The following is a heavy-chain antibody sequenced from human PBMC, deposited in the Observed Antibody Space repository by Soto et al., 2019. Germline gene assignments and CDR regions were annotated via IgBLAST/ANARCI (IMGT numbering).Heavy chain of an antibody. D-gene: IGHD3-22*01. V-gene: IGHV3-48*02. J-gene: IGHJ4*02. CDR1: GFTFSSYS. CDR3: ARDFYDSTSFDY. Sequence: GGSLRLSCAASGFTFSSYSMNWGRQAPGKGLEWVSYISSRSSTMHYADSVKGRFTISRDNAKNSLYLQMSSLRDEDMAVYYCARDFYDSTSFDYWGQGTLVTVSS. CDR2: ISSRSSTM.